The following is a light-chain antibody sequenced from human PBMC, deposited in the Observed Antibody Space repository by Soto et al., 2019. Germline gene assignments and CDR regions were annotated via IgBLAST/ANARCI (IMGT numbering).Light chain of an antibody. CDR2: DVS. V-gene: IGLV2-14*01. CDR1: SSDVGGYNY. J-gene: IGLJ1*01. Sequence: QSALTQPASVSGSPGQSITISCTGTSSDVGGYNYVSWYQQHPGKAPKVMIYDVSNRPSGVSNRFSGSKSGNTASLTISGLREEDAADYYCSSYTSSSFYVFGTGTKLTVL. CDR3: SSYTSSSFYV.